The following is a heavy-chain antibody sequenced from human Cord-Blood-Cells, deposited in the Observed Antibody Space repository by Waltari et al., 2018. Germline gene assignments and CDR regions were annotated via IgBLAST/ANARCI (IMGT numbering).Heavy chain of an antibody. Sequence: EVQLVESGGVVVQPGGSLRLSCAASGFTFDDYTMHWVGQAPGKGLEWVSLISWDGGSTYYADSVKGRFTISRDNSKNSLYLQMNSLRTEDTALYYCAKGGIAAADAFDIWGQGTMVTVSS. CDR3: AKGGIAAADAFDI. V-gene: IGHV3-43*01. J-gene: IGHJ3*02. CDR2: ISWDGGST. D-gene: IGHD6-13*01. CDR1: GFTFDDYT.